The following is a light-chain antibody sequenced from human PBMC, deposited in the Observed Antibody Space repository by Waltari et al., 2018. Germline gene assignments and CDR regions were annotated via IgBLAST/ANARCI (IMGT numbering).Light chain of an antibody. CDR2: GAS. CDR1: QSVSSSY. CDR3: QQYGSSSWT. V-gene: IGKV3-20*01. J-gene: IGKJ1*01. Sequence: EIVLTPSPGILSLSSGKRATLSCRASQSVSSSYLAWYQQKPGQAPRLLIYGASSRATGIPDRFSGSGSGTDFTLTISRLEPEDFAVYYCQQYGSSSWTFGQGTKVEIK.